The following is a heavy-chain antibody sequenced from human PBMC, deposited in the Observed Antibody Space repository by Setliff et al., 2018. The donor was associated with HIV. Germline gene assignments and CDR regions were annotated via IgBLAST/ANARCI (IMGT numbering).Heavy chain of an antibody. CDR3: AKDASPPNYGDYPNFDY. J-gene: IGHJ4*02. D-gene: IGHD4-17*01. CDR1: GFTFSSYG. Sequence: GGSLRLSCAVSGFTFSSYGMHWVRQAPGKGLEWVAVVLYDGSNIYYGDSVKGRFTISRDNSKNTLYLQMNSLRAEDTAVYYCAKDASPPNYGDYPNFDYWGQGTLVTVSS. CDR2: VLYDGSNI. V-gene: IGHV3-33*05.